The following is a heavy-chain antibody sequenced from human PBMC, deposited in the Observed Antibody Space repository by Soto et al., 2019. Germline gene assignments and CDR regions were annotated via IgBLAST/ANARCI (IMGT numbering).Heavy chain of an antibody. D-gene: IGHD3-16*01. CDR3: AHGGWATWLDP. CDR2: ISDTSVST. V-gene: IGHV3-23*01. CDR1: GFTFSSHA. J-gene: IGHJ5*02. Sequence: EVQLLESGGGLVQPGGSLRLSCAASGFTFSSHAMSWVRQAPGKGLEWVSSISDTSVSTYYIDSVKGRFTISRDNSRHTLYLQMNSLRAEDSAVYYCAHGGWATWLDPWGQGTLVTVSS.